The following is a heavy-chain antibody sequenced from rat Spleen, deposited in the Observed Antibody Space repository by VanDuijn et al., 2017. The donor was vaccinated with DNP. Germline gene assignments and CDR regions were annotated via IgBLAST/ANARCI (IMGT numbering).Heavy chain of an antibody. V-gene: IGHV3-1*01. CDR2: IRNSGTT. Sequence: EVQLQESGPGLVKPSLSLSLTCSVTGYSITSNYWAWIRKFPGNKMEWMGYIRNSGTTGYNPSLKSRVSITRDTSKNQFFLPLNSVTTEDTATYYCARSDYYGSFRPFAYWGQGTLVTVSS. D-gene: IGHD1-2*01. J-gene: IGHJ3*01. CDR3: ARSDYYGSFRPFAY. CDR1: GYSITSNY.